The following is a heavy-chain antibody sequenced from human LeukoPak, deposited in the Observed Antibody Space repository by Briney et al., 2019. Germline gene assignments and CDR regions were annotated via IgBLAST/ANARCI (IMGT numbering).Heavy chain of an antibody. CDR2: ISSSGSTI. J-gene: IGHJ5*02. V-gene: IGHV3-11*01. D-gene: IGHD6-19*01. CDR3: ARDIPSSYSSGWYAGDNWFDP. Sequence: GGSLRLSCAASGSTFSDYYMSWIRQAPGKGLEWVSYISSSGSTIYYADSVKGRFTISRDNAKNSLYLQMNSLRAEDTAVYYCARDIPSSYSSGWYAGDNWFDPWGQGTLVTVSS. CDR1: GSTFSDYY.